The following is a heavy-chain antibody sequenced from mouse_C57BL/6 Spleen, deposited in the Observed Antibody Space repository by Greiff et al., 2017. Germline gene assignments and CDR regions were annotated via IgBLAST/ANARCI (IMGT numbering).Heavy chain of an antibody. J-gene: IGHJ4*01. V-gene: IGHV1-9*01. Sequence: QVQLQQSGAELMKPGASVKLSCKATGYTFTGYWIEWVKQRPGHGLEWIGEILPGSGSTNYNEKFKGKATFTADTSSNTAYMQLSSLTTEDSAIYYCAKNPSTVVATWYAMDDWGQGTSVTVSS. CDR1: GYTFTGYW. CDR3: AKNPSTVVATWYAMDD. D-gene: IGHD1-1*01. CDR2: ILPGSGST.